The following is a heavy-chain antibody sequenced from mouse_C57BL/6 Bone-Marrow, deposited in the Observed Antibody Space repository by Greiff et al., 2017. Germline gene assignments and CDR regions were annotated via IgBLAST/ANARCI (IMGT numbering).Heavy chain of an antibody. V-gene: IGHV1-63*01. Sequence: QVQLKQSGAELVRPGTSVKMSCKASGYNFTNYWIGWAKQRPGHGLEWIGDIYPGGGDTNYNAKFKGKATLTADKSSSTAYMQFSSLTSEYSAIYYCARSGSSYSYAMDYWGQGTSVTVSS. CDR1: GYNFTNYW. D-gene: IGHD1-1*01. J-gene: IGHJ4*01. CDR2: IYPGGGDT. CDR3: ARSGSSYSYAMDY.